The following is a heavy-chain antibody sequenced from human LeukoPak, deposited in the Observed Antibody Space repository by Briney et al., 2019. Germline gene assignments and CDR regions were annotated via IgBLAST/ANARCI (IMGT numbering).Heavy chain of an antibody. CDR3: ATSYDSSGYYPFQH. V-gene: IGHV3-43D*04. Sequence: AGGSLSLSCAASGFTFDDYAMHWVRQAPGKGLEWVSLISWDGGSTYYADSVKGRFTISRDNSKNSLYLQMNSLRAEDTALYYCATSYDSSGYYPFQHWGQGTLVTVSS. D-gene: IGHD3-22*01. J-gene: IGHJ1*01. CDR1: GFTFDDYA. CDR2: ISWDGGST.